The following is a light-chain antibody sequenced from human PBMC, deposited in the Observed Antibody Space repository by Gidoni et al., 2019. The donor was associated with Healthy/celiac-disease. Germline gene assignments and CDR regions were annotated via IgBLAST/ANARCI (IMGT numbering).Light chain of an antibody. V-gene: IGKV1-39*01. CDR1: QSSSSY. Sequence: DIQLTQSPSSLSASVGDRVTITCRASQSSSSYLNWYQQKPGKAPKLLIYAASSLQSGVPSRFSGSGSGTDFTLTISSLQPEDFATYYCQQSYSTPLLTFXGXTKVEIK. J-gene: IGKJ4*01. CDR2: AAS. CDR3: QQSYSTPLLT.